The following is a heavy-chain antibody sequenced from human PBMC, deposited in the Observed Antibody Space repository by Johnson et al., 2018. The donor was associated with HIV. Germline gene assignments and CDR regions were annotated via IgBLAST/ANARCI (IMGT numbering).Heavy chain of an antibody. CDR2: ISFDGNLK. CDR3: AKVHIPARWSAAFDI. Sequence: QVQLVESGGGVVQPGKSLTLSCVGSGLSFSNFGIHWVRQAPGKGPEWVAVISFDGNLKKYADSVKGRFTISRDNSKNTLYLQMSSLRTEDTAVYYCAKVHIPARWSAAFDIWGRGTLVTVSS. V-gene: IGHV3-30*18. J-gene: IGHJ3*02. D-gene: IGHD6-6*01. CDR1: GLSFSNFG.